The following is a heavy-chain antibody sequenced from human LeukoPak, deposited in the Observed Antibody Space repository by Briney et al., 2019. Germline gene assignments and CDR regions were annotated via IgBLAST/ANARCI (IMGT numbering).Heavy chain of an antibody. Sequence: SETLSLTCTGSGGSISSSSYYWGWIRQPPGKGLEWIGSIYYSGSTYYNPSLKSRVTISVDTSKNQFSLKLSSVTAADTAVYYCARVLAAAGKGGYYYYYYMDVWGKGTTVTVSS. CDR2: IYYSGST. CDR1: GGSISSSSYY. CDR3: ARVLAAAGKGGYYYYYYMDV. J-gene: IGHJ6*03. V-gene: IGHV4-39*07. D-gene: IGHD6-13*01.